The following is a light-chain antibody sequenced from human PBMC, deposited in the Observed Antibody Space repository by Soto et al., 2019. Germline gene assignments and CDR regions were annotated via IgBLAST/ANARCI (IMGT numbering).Light chain of an antibody. Sequence: EIVMTQSPATLSVSPGERATLSCRASRSISSNLAWYQQKPGQAPRLLIYGTSTRATAIPARFSGSGSGTEFTLTISSLQSEDFAVYYCQQYNDWPRTFGRGTKVEFK. CDR2: GTS. J-gene: IGKJ1*01. CDR3: QQYNDWPRT. CDR1: RSISSN. V-gene: IGKV3-15*01.